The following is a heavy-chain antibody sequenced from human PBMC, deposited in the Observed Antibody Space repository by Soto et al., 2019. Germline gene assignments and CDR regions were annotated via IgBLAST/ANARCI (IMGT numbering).Heavy chain of an antibody. V-gene: IGHV1-18*01. CDR3: ARDLSGWSITPPPIDY. Sequence: QVQLVQSGAEVKKPGASVKVSCKASGYTFTSYGISWVRQAPGQGLEWMGWISAYNGNTNYAQKLQGRVTMTTNTSTSTAYMELRSLRSDDTAVYYCARDLSGWSITPPPIDYWGQGTLVTVSS. CDR2: ISAYNGNT. J-gene: IGHJ4*02. D-gene: IGHD6-19*01. CDR1: GYTFTSYG.